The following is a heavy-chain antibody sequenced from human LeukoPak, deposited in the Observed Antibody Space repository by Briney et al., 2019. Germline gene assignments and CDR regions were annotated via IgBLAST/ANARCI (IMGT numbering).Heavy chain of an antibody. Sequence: KPSETLSLTCDVSGVSFSTYYWSWIRQSPEKGLEWIGEVNHSGYTNYNPSLKGRVTISVDTSKNQFSLKLSSVTAADTAVYYCARQLYGSDYWGQGTLVSVCS. J-gene: IGHJ4*02. CDR2: VNHSGYT. V-gene: IGHV4-34*01. CDR1: GVSFSTYY. CDR3: ARQLYGSDY. D-gene: IGHD4-17*01.